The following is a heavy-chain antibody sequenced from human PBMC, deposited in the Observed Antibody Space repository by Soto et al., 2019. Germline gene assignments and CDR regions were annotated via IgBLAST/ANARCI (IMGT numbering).Heavy chain of an antibody. CDR3: ARGEHGEIDAFDI. CDR1: GYTFTGYY. Sequence: ASVKVSCKASGYTFTGYYMHWVLQAPGQGLEWMGWINPNSGGTNYAQKFQGWVTMTRDTSISTAYMELSRLRSDDTAVYYCARGEHGEIDAFDIWGQGTMVTVSS. V-gene: IGHV1-2*04. J-gene: IGHJ3*02. D-gene: IGHD3-10*01. CDR2: INPNSGGT.